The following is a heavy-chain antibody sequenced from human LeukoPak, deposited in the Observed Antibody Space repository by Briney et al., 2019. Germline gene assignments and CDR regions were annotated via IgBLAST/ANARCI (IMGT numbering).Heavy chain of an antibody. CDR1: GYTFTSFG. Sequence: GASVKVSCKASGYTFTSFGISWVRQAPGQGLEWMGWISAYNGNTNYAQKLQGRVTMTTDTSTSIAYMELRSLRSDDTAVYYCARDTPPYQLLYGNYYYYMDVWGKGTTVTVSS. V-gene: IGHV1-18*01. CDR2: ISAYNGNT. CDR3: ARDTPPYQLLYGNYYYYMDV. D-gene: IGHD2-2*02. J-gene: IGHJ6*03.